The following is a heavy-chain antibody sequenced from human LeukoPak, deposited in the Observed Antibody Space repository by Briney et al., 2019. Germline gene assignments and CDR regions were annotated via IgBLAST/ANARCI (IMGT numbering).Heavy chain of an antibody. CDR1: GYIFTGYY. CDR3: ARANYPYYDSSGYLVY. Sequence: ASVKVSCKASGYIFTGYYMHWVRQAPGQGLEWMGWINPNSGGTNYAQKFQGRVTMTRDTSISTAYMELSRLRSDDTAVYYCARANYPYYDSSGYLVYWGQGTLVTVSS. J-gene: IGHJ4*02. CDR2: INPNSGGT. V-gene: IGHV1-2*02. D-gene: IGHD3-22*01.